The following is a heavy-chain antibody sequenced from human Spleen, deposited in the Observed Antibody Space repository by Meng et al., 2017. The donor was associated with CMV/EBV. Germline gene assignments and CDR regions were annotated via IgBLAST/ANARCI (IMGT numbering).Heavy chain of an antibody. CDR1: GFKFGDFA. J-gene: IGHJ5*02. V-gene: IGHV3-49*04. Sequence: GGSLRLSCTASGFKFGDFALGWVRQASGKGLEWVGFIRSKAYGGTSEYAASVKGRFNTSRDDSKSIAYLQMNSLKTEDTAVYYCMDLVGSWGQGTLVTVSS. CDR3: MDLVGS. CDR2: IRSKAYGGTS. D-gene: IGHD3/OR15-3a*01.